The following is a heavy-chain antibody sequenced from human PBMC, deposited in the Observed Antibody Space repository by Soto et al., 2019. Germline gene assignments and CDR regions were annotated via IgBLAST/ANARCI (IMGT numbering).Heavy chain of an antibody. CDR3: ARGSITILGVVIIRQYYFDY. V-gene: IGHV3-48*04. CDR2: ISSSSSTI. D-gene: IGHD3-3*01. J-gene: IGHJ4*02. Sequence: GGSLRPSCAASGFTFSSYSMNWVRQAPGKGLEWVSYISSSSSTIYYADSVKGRFTISRDNAKNSLYLQMNSLRAEDTAVYYCARGSITILGVVIIRQYYFDYWGKGTLVTVSS. CDR1: GFTFSSYS.